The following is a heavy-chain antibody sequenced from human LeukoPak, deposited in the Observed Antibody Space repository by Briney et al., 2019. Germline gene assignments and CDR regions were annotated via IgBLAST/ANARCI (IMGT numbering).Heavy chain of an antibody. D-gene: IGHD5-18*01. Sequence: GESLKISCKGSGYSFTSYWIGWVRQMPGKGLEWMGIIYPGDSDTRYSPSFQGQVTISADKSISTAYLQWSSLKASDTAMYYCARQDRGYSYGYTYYYYMDVWGKGTTVTVSS. V-gene: IGHV5-51*01. CDR3: ARQDRGYSYGYTYYYYMDV. J-gene: IGHJ6*03. CDR1: GYSFTSYW. CDR2: IYPGDSDT.